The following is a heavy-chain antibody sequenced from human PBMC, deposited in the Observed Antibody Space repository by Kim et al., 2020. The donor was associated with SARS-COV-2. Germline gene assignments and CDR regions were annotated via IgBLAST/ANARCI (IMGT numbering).Heavy chain of an antibody. CDR1: GFTFSSYA. V-gene: IGHV3-23*01. D-gene: IGHD3-3*01. CDR2: ISGSGGST. CDR3: AKDPHYDFWSGYVFDY. J-gene: IGHJ4*02. Sequence: GGSLRLSCAASGFTFSSYAMSWVRQAPGKGLEWVSAISGSGGSTYYADSVKGQFTISRDNSKNTLYLQMNSLRAEDTAVYYCAKDPHYDFWSGYVFDYWGQGTLVTVSS.